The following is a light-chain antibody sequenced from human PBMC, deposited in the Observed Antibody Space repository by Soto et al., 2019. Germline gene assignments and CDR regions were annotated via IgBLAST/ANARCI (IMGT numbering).Light chain of an antibody. V-gene: IGLV1-40*01. J-gene: IGLJ1*01. CDR2: GNS. Sequence: QSVLTQPPSVSGAPGQRVTISCTGSSSNIGAGYDVHWYQQLPGTAPKLLIYGNSNRPSGVPDRFSGSKSGTSASLAITGLQTEDEADYYCHSYDSSLSAPDVFGTGTKLTVL. CDR3: HSYDSSLSAPDV. CDR1: SSNIGAGYD.